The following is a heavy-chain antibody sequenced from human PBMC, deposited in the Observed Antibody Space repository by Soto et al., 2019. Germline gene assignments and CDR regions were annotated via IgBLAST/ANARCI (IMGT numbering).Heavy chain of an antibody. J-gene: IGHJ4*02. V-gene: IGHV1-3*01. CDR3: ARDTTSVAGLYYFDY. CDR2: INAGNGNT. D-gene: IGHD6-19*01. Sequence: ASVTVSCKASGYTFTRYAMHWARQAPGQRLEWMGWINAGNGNTKYSQKFQGRVTITRDTSASTAYMELSSLRSEDTAVYYCARDTTSVAGLYYFDYWGQGTLVTVSS. CDR1: GYTFTRYA.